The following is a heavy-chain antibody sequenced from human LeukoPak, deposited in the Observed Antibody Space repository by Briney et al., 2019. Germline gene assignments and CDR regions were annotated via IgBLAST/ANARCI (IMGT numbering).Heavy chain of an antibody. Sequence: SGTLSLTCAVSGGSISSSNWWSWVRQPPGKGLEWIGEIYHSGSTNYNPSLKSRVTISVDKSKNQFSLKLSSVTAADTAVYFCAREDYYNSGGYYLDYWGQGTLVTVSS. CDR3: AREDYYNSGGYYLDY. V-gene: IGHV4-4*02. CDR2: IYHSGST. CDR1: GGSISSSNW. J-gene: IGHJ4*02. D-gene: IGHD3-22*01.